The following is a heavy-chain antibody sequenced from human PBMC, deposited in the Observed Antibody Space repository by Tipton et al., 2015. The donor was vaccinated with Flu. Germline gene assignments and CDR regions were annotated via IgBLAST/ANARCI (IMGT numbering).Heavy chain of an antibody. CDR1: GGSISSYY. J-gene: IGHJ3*02. D-gene: IGHD4-17*01. CDR3: ARYDYGDHSAFDI. V-gene: IGHV4-59*01. CDR2: IYYSGST. Sequence: LRLSCTVSGGSISSYYWSWIRQPPGKGLEWIGYIYYSGSTSYNPSLKSRVTISVDTSKNQFSLKLSSVTAADTAVYYCARYDYGDHSAFDIWGQGTMVTVSS.